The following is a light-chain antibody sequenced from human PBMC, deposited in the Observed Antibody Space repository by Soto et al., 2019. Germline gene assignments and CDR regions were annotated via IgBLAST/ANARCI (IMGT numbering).Light chain of an antibody. V-gene: IGKV1-5*03. Sequence: DIQMTQSPSTLSASVGDRVTITCRASQSISSWLAWYQQKPGKAPNLLIYKASRLHSGVSSRFSGSESGTEFTLTISSLQPDDFATYYCQQYSGYSRTFGQGTKVDIX. CDR2: KAS. J-gene: IGKJ1*01. CDR1: QSISSW. CDR3: QQYSGYSRT.